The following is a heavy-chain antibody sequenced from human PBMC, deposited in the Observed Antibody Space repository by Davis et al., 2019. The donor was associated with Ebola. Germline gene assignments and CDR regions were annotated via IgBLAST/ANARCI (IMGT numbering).Heavy chain of an antibody. D-gene: IGHD6-6*01. Sequence: PGGSLRLSCAASGFIFKTYTMHWVRQAPGKGLEWVAVIPYDGKDISYAESVRGRFTISRDNSKNTLHLQMNGLKTEDTAVYYCTKDGPSSSSDYWGQGTLVTVSS. CDR3: TKDGPSSSSDY. J-gene: IGHJ4*02. CDR2: IPYDGKDI. V-gene: IGHV3-30*04. CDR1: GFIFKTYT.